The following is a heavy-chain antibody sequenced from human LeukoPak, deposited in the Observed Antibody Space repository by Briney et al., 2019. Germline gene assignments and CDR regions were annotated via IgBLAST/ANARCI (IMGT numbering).Heavy chain of an antibody. V-gene: IGHV1-69*04. J-gene: IGHJ4*02. Sequence: SVKVSCKASGGTFSSYAISWVRQAPGQGLEWMGRIIPILGRANYAQKFQGRVTITADKSTSTAYMELSSLRSEDTAVYYCARDGLRSYYDFWSGPTYFDYWGQGTLVTVSS. D-gene: IGHD3-3*01. CDR1: GGTFSSYA. CDR3: ARDGLRSYYDFWSGPTYFDY. CDR2: IIPILGRA.